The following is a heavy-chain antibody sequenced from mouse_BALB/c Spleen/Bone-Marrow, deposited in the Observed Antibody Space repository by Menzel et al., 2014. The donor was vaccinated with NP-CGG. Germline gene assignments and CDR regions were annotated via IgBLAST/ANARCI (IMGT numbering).Heavy chain of an antibody. J-gene: IGHJ3*01. Sequence: EVKLMESGGGLVQPGGSLRLSCAPSGFTFTDYYMNWVRQPPGKALEWLGLIRNKVNGYTTDYSASVKGRFTISRNDSQSILYLQMNTLRSEDSATYYCARDKDGNYEGFAFWGQGTLVTVSA. CDR1: GFTFTDYY. CDR3: ARDKDGNYEGFAF. D-gene: IGHD2-1*01. CDR2: IRNKVNGYTT. V-gene: IGHV7-3*02.